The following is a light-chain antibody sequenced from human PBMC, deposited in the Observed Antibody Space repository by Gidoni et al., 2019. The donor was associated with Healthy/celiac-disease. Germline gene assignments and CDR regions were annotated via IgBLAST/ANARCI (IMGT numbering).Light chain of an antibody. CDR2: DVS. CDR3: SSYTSSSTPVV. CDR1: SSDVGGYNY. J-gene: IGLJ2*01. V-gene: IGLV2-14*01. Sequence: QSALTQPASVSGSPGQSITISCTGTSSDVGGYNYVSWYQPHPGKAPKRMIYDVSNRPSGVSNRFSGSKAGNTASLTIAGLQAEDEADYYCSSYTSSSTPVVFGGGTKLTVL.